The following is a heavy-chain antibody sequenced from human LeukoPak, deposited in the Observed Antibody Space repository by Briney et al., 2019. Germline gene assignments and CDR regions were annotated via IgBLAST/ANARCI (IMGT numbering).Heavy chain of an antibody. CDR3: AKDYYDSSGYYAHAEYFQH. D-gene: IGHD3-22*01. V-gene: IGHV3-23*01. Sequence: GRSLRLSCAASGFTFSSYGMHWVRQAPGKGLEWVSAISGSGGSTYYADSVKGRFTISRDNSKNTLYLQMNSLRAEDTAVYYCAKDYYDSSGYYAHAEYFQHWGQGTLVTVSS. CDR2: ISGSGGST. CDR1: GFTFSSYG. J-gene: IGHJ1*01.